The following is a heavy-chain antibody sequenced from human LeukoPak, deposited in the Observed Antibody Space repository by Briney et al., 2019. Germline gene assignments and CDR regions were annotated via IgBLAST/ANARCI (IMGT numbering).Heavy chain of an antibody. CDR2: FYSGGST. CDR3: ARAGVLPNWFDP. J-gene: IGHJ5*02. V-gene: IGHV3-66*01. CDR1: GFTVSSNY. Sequence: GGSLRLSCAASGFTVSSNYMNWVRQPPGKGLEWVSVFYSGGSTYYADSVKGRFTISRDNSKNTLYLQMNSLRAEDTAVYYCARAGVLPNWFDPWGQGTLVTVSS.